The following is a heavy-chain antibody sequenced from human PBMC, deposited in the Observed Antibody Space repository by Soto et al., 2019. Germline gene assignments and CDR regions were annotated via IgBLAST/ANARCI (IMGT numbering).Heavy chain of an antibody. D-gene: IGHD5-18*01. CDR2: INHSGST. J-gene: IGHJ3*02. CDR1: GGSFSGYY. CDR3: ASGYSPGGFDI. V-gene: IGHV4-34*01. Sequence: QVQLQQWGAGLLKPPETLSLTCAVYGGSFSGYYWSWIRQPPGKGLEWIGEINHSGSTNYNPSLKSRVTISVDTSKNQFSLKLSSVTAADTAVYYCASGYSPGGFDIWGQGTMVTVSS.